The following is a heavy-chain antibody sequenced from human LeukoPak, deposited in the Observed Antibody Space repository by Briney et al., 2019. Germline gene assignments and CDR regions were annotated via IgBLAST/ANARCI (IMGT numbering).Heavy chain of an antibody. J-gene: IGHJ4*02. Sequence: SQTLSLTCVISGDSVSSNSAAWNWIRQSPSRGLEWLGRTSYRSKWYYDYALSVKSRISIHPDTSKNQFSLQLNSVTPEDTAVYFCARGGRHLDHWGQGTLVTVSS. V-gene: IGHV6-1*01. CDR1: GDSVSSNSAA. CDR2: TSYRSKWYY. D-gene: IGHD2-15*01. CDR3: ARGGRHLDH.